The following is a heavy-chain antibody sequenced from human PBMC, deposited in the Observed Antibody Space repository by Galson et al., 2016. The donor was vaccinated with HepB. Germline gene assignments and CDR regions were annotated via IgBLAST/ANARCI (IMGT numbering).Heavy chain of an antibody. Sequence: SLRLSCAASGFTFTNYAMNWVRQAPGKGLEWVSGISASGGSTYYADSVKGRFTISRDNSKNMLYLQMNDVRTEDTAVYFCARGRVSSFNTYWYFDLWGQGTLVTVSS. CDR1: GFTFTNYA. D-gene: IGHD6-13*01. CDR2: ISASGGST. CDR3: ARGRVSSFNTYWYFDL. V-gene: IGHV3-23*01. J-gene: IGHJ2*01.